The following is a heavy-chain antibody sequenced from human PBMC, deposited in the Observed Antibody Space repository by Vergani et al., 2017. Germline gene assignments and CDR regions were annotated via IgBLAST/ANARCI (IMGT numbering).Heavy chain of an antibody. V-gene: IGHV4-61*02. Sequence: QVQLQESGPGLVKPSQTLSLTCTVSGGSISSGSYYWSWIRQPAGKGLEWIGRIYTSGSTNYNPSLKSRVTISVDTSKNQFSLKLSSVTAADTAVYYCAKDLPTEYYFDYWGQGTLVTVSS. J-gene: IGHJ4*02. CDR3: AKDLPTEYYFDY. CDR1: GGSISSGSYY. CDR2: IYTSGST.